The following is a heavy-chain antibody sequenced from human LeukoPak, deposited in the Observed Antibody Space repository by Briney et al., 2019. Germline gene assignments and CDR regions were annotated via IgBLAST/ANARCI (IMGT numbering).Heavy chain of an antibody. V-gene: IGHV4/OR15-8*01. CDR3: ARLRGLVIIKPTPADY. Sequence: SETLSLTCVVSGDSLSNNYWWSWVRQSPGKGLEWVGAVYHSGDANYNPSLKSRVTISVDTSKNQFSLKLSSVTAADTAVYYCARLRGLVIIKPTPADYWGQGTLVTVSS. J-gene: IGHJ4*02. D-gene: IGHD3-9*01. CDR2: VYHSGDA. CDR1: GDSLSNNYW.